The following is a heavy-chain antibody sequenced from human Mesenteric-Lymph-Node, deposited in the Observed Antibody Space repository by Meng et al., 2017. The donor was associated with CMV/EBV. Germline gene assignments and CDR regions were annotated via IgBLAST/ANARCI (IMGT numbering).Heavy chain of an antibody. CDR2: IIPILDIT. CDR1: GGTFSRYT. Sequence: SVKVSCKTSGGTFSRYTINWVRQAPGQGLEWMGRIIPILDITNYAQRFQGRVTIIADKSTSTASMELSSLRSEDTAVCYCAIVVDATMVPNFDYWGQGTLVTVSS. CDR3: AIVVDATMVPNFDY. V-gene: IGHV1-69*02. J-gene: IGHJ4*02. D-gene: IGHD5-18*01.